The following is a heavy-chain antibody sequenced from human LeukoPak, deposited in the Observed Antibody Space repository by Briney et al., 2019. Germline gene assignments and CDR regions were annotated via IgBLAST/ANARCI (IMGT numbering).Heavy chain of an antibody. CDR3: ARLTYYYDSSGYRFDP. D-gene: IGHD3-22*01. CDR1: GGSISSSSYY. Sequence: SETLSLTCTVSGGSISSSSYYWGWIRQPPGKGLEWIGYIYYSGSTYYNPSLKSRVTISVDTSKNQFSLKLSSVTAADTAVYYCARLTYYYDSSGYRFDPWGQGTLVTVSS. CDR2: IYYSGST. V-gene: IGHV4-39*07. J-gene: IGHJ5*02.